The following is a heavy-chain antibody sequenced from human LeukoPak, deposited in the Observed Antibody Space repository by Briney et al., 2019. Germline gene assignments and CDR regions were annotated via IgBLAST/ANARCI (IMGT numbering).Heavy chain of an antibody. Sequence: SSETLSLTCTVSGGSISSYYWSWIRQPAGKGLEWIGRIYTSGSTNYNPSLKSRVTMSVDTSKNQFSLKLSSVTAADTAVYYCARESGGYCSSTSCATNYYYYMDVWGKGTTVTVSS. CDR3: ARESGGYCSSTSCATNYYYYMDV. CDR1: GGSISSYY. D-gene: IGHD2-2*01. V-gene: IGHV4-4*07. J-gene: IGHJ6*03. CDR2: IYTSGST.